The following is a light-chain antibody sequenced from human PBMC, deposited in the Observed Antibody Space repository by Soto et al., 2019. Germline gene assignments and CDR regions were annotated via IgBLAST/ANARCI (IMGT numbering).Light chain of an antibody. CDR1: SGSIASNF. Sequence: NFMLTQPHSVSESPGKTVTISCTRVSGSIASNFVQWYQQRPGSAPTTVIFEFYQRPSGVPDRFSGSIDTSSNSASLTISELMTEDEADYYCQSYDSTYVVFGGGTKLTVL. CDR3: QSYDSTYVV. V-gene: IGLV6-57*04. CDR2: EFY. J-gene: IGLJ2*01.